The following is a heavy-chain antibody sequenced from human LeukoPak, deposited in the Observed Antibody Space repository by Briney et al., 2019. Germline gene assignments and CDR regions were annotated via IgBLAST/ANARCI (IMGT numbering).Heavy chain of an antibody. CDR1: GFTFSSYA. Sequence: GGSLRLSCAASGFTFSSYAMSWVRQAPGKGLEWVSHISAGGGTTFYADSVKGRFTISRDNSKNTLFLQMNSLRAEDTAVYYCAKAEGSGNQPFDYWGQGTLVTVSS. D-gene: IGHD3-10*01. V-gene: IGHV3-23*01. J-gene: IGHJ4*02. CDR2: ISAGGGTT. CDR3: AKAEGSGNQPFDY.